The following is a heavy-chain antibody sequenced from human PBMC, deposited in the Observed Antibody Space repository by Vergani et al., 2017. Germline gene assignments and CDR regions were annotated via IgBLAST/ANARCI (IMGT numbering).Heavy chain of an antibody. J-gene: IGHJ4*02. D-gene: IGHD2-15*01. CDR2: IHTGGST. CDR3: ARSRPYCTSGSCTAI. CDR1: GESISSGSHY. V-gene: IGHV4-61*02. Sequence: QVKLQESGPGLLKPSQPLSLPCPVSGESISSGSHYWSWIRQPAVQGPEWIGHIHTGGSTDLNPSFKSRVSISVDTSKSQVSLKLNSVTVADTAGCYCARSRPYCTSGSCTAIWGQGTLVTVSS.